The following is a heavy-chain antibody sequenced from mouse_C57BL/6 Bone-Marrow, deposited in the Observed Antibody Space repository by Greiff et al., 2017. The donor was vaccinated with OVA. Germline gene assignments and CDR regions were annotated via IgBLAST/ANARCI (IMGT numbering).Heavy chain of an antibody. CDR3: ASSFYYDYDDYAMDY. D-gene: IGHD2-4*01. CDR1: GYSITSGYY. V-gene: IGHV3-6*01. J-gene: IGHJ4*01. Sequence: ESGPGLVKPSQSLSLTCSVTGYSITSGYYWNWIRQFPGNKLEWMGYISYDGSNNYNPSLKNRISITRDTSKNQFFLKLNSVTTEDTATYYCASSFYYDYDDYAMDYWGQGTSVTVSS. CDR2: ISYDGSN.